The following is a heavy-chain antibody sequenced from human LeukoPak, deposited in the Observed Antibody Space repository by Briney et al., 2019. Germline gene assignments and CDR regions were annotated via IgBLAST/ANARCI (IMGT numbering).Heavy chain of an antibody. V-gene: IGHV4-34*01. CDR2: INHSGST. J-gene: IGHJ4*02. D-gene: IGHD3-10*01. CDR1: GGSFSSYY. Sequence: SETLSLTCAVYGGSFSSYYWSWIRQPPGKGLEWIGEINHSGSTNYNPSLKSRVTISVDTSKNQFSLKLSSVTAADTAVYYCARVRDYYGSGSSPDYWGQGTLVTVSS. CDR3: ARVRDYYGSGSSPDY.